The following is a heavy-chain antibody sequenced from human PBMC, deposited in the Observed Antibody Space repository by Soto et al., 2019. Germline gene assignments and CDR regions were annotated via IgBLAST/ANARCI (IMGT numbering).Heavy chain of an antibody. V-gene: IGHV4-59*01. CDR1: GVSISSYY. D-gene: IGHD5-18*01. CDR2: ISYSGST. Sequence: SETLSLTCTVSGVSISSYYWSWIRQSPGKGLEWIGYISYSGSTNYRPSLKSRVTISIDTSTKQVSLRLSSVTAADTAVYYCASFRGYSYGSFDFWGQGTLVTVSS. J-gene: IGHJ4*02. CDR3: ASFRGYSYGSFDF.